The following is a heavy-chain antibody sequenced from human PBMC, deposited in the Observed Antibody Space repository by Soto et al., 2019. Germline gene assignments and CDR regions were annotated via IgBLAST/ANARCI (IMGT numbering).Heavy chain of an antibody. CDR3: ARGFRVVTPGNWFDP. Sequence: QVQLVQSGAEVKKPGASVKVSCKASGYTFTGYYMHWVRQAPGQGLEWMGWINPNSGGTNYAQKFQGWVTMTRDTSISTAYMELSRLRSDDTAVYYCARGFRVVTPGNWFDPWGQGTLVTVSS. CDR1: GYTFTGYY. V-gene: IGHV1-2*04. J-gene: IGHJ5*02. CDR2: INPNSGGT. D-gene: IGHD2-21*02.